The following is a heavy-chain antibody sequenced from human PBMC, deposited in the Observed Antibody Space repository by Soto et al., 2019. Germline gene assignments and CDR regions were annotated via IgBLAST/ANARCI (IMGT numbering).Heavy chain of an antibody. CDR3: PRTLYGDNVDS. CDR1: GYTFTSYD. CDR2: MNPNSGNT. V-gene: IGHV1-8*01. Sequence: QVQLVQSGAEVKKPGASVKVSCKASGYTFTSYDINWVRQATGQGLEWMGWMNPNSGNTGYAQKCQGRVTITRNTSICTAYMGPGSLRSEDTADYSCPRTLYGDNVDSWGQGTLVTVSS. D-gene: IGHD4-17*01. J-gene: IGHJ5*01.